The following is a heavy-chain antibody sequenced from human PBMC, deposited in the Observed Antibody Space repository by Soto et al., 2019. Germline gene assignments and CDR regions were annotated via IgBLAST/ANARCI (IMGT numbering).Heavy chain of an antibody. CDR3: AKGSPPTYYYDSSGYYPY. Sequence: GGSLRLSCAASGFTFDDYAMHWVRQAPGKGLEWVSGISWNSGSIGYADSVKGRFTISRDNAKNSLYLQMNSLRAEDTALYYCAKGSPPTYYYDSSGYYPYWGQGTLVTVSS. D-gene: IGHD3-22*01. CDR2: ISWNSGSI. CDR1: GFTFDDYA. V-gene: IGHV3-9*01. J-gene: IGHJ4*02.